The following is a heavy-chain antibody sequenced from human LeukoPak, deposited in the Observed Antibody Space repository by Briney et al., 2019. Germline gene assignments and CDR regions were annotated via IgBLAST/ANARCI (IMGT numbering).Heavy chain of an antibody. J-gene: IGHJ4*02. CDR1: GFTFSSYS. Sequence: GGSLRLSCAASGFTFSSYSMNWVRQAPGQGLEWVSSISSSSSYIYYADSAKGRFTISRDNAKNSLYLQMNSLRAEDTAVYYCARDNQLWFGELLSHDYWGQGTLVTVSS. CDR2: ISSSSSYI. V-gene: IGHV3-21*01. CDR3: ARDNQLWFGELLSHDY. D-gene: IGHD3-10*01.